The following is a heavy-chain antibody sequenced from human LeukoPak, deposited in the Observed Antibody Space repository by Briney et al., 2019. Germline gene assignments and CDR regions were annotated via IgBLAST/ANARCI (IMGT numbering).Heavy chain of an antibody. CDR1: GFIFSRYG. D-gene: IGHD3-9*01. CDR3: AKGDILTGYYNVFDY. Sequence: QTGGSLRLSCAASGFIFSRYGIHWVRQAPGKGLQWVSFIKYDGTTKYYADSVKGRLTISRDNSENTLYLQMNSLRAEDTAVYYCAKGDILTGYYNVFDYWGQGTLVTVSS. CDR2: IKYDGTTK. V-gene: IGHV3-30*02. J-gene: IGHJ4*02.